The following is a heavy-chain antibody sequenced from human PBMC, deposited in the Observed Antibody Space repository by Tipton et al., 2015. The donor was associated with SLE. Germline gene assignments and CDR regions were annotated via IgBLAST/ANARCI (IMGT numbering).Heavy chain of an antibody. J-gene: IGHJ4*02. V-gene: IGHV4-61*09. CDR3: ARGPYYYDSSGSSFDY. D-gene: IGHD3-22*01. CDR2: IYTSGST. CDR1: GGSISSGSYY. Sequence: TLSLTCTVSGGSISSGSYYWSWIRQPAGKGLEWIGHIYTSGSTNYNPSLKSRVTISVDTSKNQFSLKLSSVTAADTAVYYCARGPYYYDSSGSSFDYWGQGTLVTVSS.